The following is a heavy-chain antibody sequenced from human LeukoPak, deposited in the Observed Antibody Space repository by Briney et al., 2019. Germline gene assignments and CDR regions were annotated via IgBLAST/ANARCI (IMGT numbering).Heavy chain of an antibody. J-gene: IGHJ4*02. CDR3: GILPRPRGQAWDDS. CDR2: ISTNGNK. V-gene: IGHV3-64D*06. Sequence: GGSLSLSCAASRFTFSSSAMTWVRQAPRKGLEYVSDISTNGNKYYAESFKGRFTIPRRHLKRTLYFQMSNLRAEDTAVYYCGILPRPRGQAWDDSWGQGSLVTVSS. CDR1: RFTFSSSA. D-gene: IGHD1-26*01.